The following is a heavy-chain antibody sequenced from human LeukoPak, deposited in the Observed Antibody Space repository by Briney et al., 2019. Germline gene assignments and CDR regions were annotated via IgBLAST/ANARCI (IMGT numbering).Heavy chain of an antibody. CDR1: GYTFTTYN. J-gene: IGHJ5*02. Sequence: ASVKVSCRASGYTFTTYNINWVRQAPGQGLEWMGWINPNSGGTNYAQKFQGRVTMTRDTSISTAYMELSRLRSDDTAVYYCARDGEGDGSGGNWFDPWGQGTLVTVSS. CDR2: INPNSGGT. D-gene: IGHD3-10*01. V-gene: IGHV1-2*02. CDR3: ARDGEGDGSGGNWFDP.